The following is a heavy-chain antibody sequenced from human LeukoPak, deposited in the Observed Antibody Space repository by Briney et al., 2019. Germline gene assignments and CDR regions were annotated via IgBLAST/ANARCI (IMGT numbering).Heavy chain of an antibody. CDR3: ARGPGGRSGYYPLEDYYYYYYMDV. D-gene: IGHD3-22*01. CDR1: GGTFSSYA. CDR2: IRAYNGKT. J-gene: IGHJ6*03. V-gene: IGHV1-18*01. Sequence: ASVKVSCKASGGTFSSYAISWVRQAPGQGLEWMGWIRAYNGKTNYAQRLQGRVTMTTDTSTSTAYMELRSLRSDDTAVYYCARGPGGRSGYYPLEDYYYYYYMDVWGKGTTVTVSS.